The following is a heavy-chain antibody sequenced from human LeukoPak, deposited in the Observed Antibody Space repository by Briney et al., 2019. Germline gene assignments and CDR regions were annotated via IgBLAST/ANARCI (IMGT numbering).Heavy chain of an antibody. CDR3: AAQGVFSHGGY. J-gene: IGHJ4*02. Sequence: GGSLRLSCAASGFTVSNNYMSWVRQAPGKGLEWVSVIYSGGSTYYTGSGKGRFTISRDTSKNTLYLQMNSLRAEDTAVYYCAAQGVFSHGGYWGQGTLVTVSS. CDR2: IYSGGST. V-gene: IGHV3-53*01. D-gene: IGHD3-16*01. CDR1: GFTVSNNY.